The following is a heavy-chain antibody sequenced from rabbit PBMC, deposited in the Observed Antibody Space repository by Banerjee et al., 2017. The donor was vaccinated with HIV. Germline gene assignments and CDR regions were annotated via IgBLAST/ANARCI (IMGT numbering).Heavy chain of an antibody. Sequence: EESGGDLVKPGASLTLTCTASGFDFSSGVMCWVRQAPGKGLEWIGCIYPPYGATDYANWVNGRFTISLDNAQNTVFLQMTSLTAADTATYFCARGLVAGVLDLWGQGTLVTVS. D-gene: IGHD3-3*01. CDR3: ARGLVAGVLDL. CDR2: IYPPYGAT. J-gene: IGHJ6*01. V-gene: IGHV1S47*01. CDR1: GFDFSSGV.